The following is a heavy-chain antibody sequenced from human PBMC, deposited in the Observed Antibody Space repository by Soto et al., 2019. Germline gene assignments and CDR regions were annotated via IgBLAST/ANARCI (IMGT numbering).Heavy chain of an antibody. CDR3: ARTRNLDV. J-gene: IGHJ6*02. V-gene: IGHV4-34*01. D-gene: IGHD1-1*01. Sequence: QVQLQQWGAGLLKPSETLSLTCAVYGESLSGYYGNWIRQSPGKGLEWIGEINYSGNTNYNSSLNSRVTIAIDTSKNQFSLNLSSVTAADTAVYYCARTRNLDVWGQGTTVIVSS. CDR2: INYSGNT. CDR1: GESLSGYY.